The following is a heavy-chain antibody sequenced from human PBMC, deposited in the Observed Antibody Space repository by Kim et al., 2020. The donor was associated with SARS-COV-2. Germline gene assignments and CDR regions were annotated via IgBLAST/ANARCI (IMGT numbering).Heavy chain of an antibody. V-gene: IGHV4-31*03. D-gene: IGHD3-3*01. CDR2: IYYSGST. CDR1: GGSISSGGYY. J-gene: IGHJ3*02. CDR3: ARGDTIFGVVINAFDI. Sequence: SETLSLTCTVSGGSISSGGYYWSWIRQHPGKGLEWIGYIYYSGSTYYNPSLKSRVTISVDTSKNQFSLKLSSVTAADTAVYYCARGDTIFGVVINAFDIWGQGKMATVSS.